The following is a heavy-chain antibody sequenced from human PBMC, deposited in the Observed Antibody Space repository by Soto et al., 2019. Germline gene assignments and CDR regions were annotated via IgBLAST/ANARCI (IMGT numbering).Heavy chain of an antibody. V-gene: IGHV4-39*07. Sequence: CVFIRQPPGKGLEWIGSINYSGNTYYSPSLQSRITMSVAKSKSQCSLTLRSVTAAVTAVYYCARGDHPVWG. D-gene: IGHD2-21*01. CDR3: ARGDHPV. J-gene: IGHJ6*01. CDR2: INYSGNT.